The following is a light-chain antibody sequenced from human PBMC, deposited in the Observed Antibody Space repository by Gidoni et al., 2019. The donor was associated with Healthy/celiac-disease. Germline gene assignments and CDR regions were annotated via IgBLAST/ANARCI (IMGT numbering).Light chain of an antibody. Sequence: QSVLTQPPSASGTLAQRVTISCSGSSSHIGSNYVYWYQQLPGTAPKLLIYRNNQRPSGVPDRFSGSKSGTSASLAISGRRSEDEADYYCAAWDDSLSVNYIYGTGTKVTVL. J-gene: IGLJ1*01. CDR2: RNN. CDR3: AAWDDSLSVNYI. V-gene: IGLV1-47*01. CDR1: SSHIGSNY.